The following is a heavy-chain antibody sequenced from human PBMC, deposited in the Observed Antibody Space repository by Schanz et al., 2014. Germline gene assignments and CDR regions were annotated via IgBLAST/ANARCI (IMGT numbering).Heavy chain of an antibody. J-gene: IGHJ3*02. CDR1: GDSISSGSYY. CDR3: ARERDALDI. CDR2: IYYRGST. Sequence: QVQLQESGPGLVRPSQTLSLTCTVSGDSISSGSYYWSWIRQHPGKGLEWIGYIYYRGSTYYNPSLKSRVTISTDMSRNQFSLRLKSVTAADTALYYCARERDALDIWGQGTMVIVSS. V-gene: IGHV4-31*03.